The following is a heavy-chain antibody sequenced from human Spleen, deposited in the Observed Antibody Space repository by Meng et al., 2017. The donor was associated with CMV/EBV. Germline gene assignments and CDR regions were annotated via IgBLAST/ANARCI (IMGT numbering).Heavy chain of an antibody. CDR3: ARLRTAAGFDY. D-gene: IGHD6-13*01. CDR2: IYPGDSDT. CDR1: GSSFTNYW. Sequence: CPGSGSSFTNYWIAWVRQMPGKGLEWMGIIYPGDSDTRYSPSFQGQVTFSADKSVSTAYLQWTSLKASDTAMYYCARLRTAAGFDYWGQGTLVTVSS. V-gene: IGHV5-51*01. J-gene: IGHJ4*02.